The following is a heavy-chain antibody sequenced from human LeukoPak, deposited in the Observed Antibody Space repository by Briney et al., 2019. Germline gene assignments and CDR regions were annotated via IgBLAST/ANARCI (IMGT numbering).Heavy chain of an antibody. CDR1: GGTFSSYA. J-gene: IGHJ4*02. CDR3: ARDPRDSSGWFQDNYFDY. Sequence: SVKVSCKASGGTFSSYAISWVRQAPGQGLEWMGGIIPIFGTANYAQKFQGRVTITADKSTSTAYMELSSLRSEDTAVYYFARDPRDSSGWFQDNYFDYWGQGTLVTVSS. V-gene: IGHV1-69*06. CDR2: IIPIFGTA. D-gene: IGHD6-19*01.